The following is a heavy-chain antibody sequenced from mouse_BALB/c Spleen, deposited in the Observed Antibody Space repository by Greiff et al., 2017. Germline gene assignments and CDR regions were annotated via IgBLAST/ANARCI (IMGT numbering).Heavy chain of an antibody. D-gene: IGHD2-3*01. J-gene: IGHJ3*01. V-gene: IGHV5-6*01. CDR2: ISSGGSYT. CDR1: GFTFSSYG. Sequence: EVKVVESGGDLVKPGGSLKLSCAASGFTFSSYGMSWVRQTPDKRLEWVATISSGGSYTYYPDSVKGRFTISRDNAKNTLYLQMSSLKSEDTAMYYCARFFDGYGTYGGQGTLVTVSA. CDR3: ARFFDGYGTY.